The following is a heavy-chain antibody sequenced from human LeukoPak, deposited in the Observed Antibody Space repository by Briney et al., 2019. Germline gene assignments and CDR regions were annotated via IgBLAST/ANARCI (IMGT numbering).Heavy chain of an antibody. CDR3: ARERSSSWASRYFQH. D-gene: IGHD6-13*01. CDR2: ISGSGGST. J-gene: IGHJ1*01. V-gene: IGHV3-23*01. CDR1: GFTFSSYA. Sequence: PPGGSLRLSCAASGFTFSSYAMSWVRQAPGKGLEWVSAISGSGGSTYYADSVKGRFTISRDNSKNTLYLQMNSLRAEDTAVYYCARERSSSWASRYFQHWGQGTLVTVSS.